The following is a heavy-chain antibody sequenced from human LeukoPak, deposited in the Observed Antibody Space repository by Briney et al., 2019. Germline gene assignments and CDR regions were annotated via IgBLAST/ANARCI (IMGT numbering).Heavy chain of an antibody. D-gene: IGHD4-11*01. Sequence: SETLSLTCTVSGDSTSSYYWSWIRQPPGQGLEWIGYIYYSGSTNYNPSLKSRVTMSVDTSKNQFSLRLSSVTAADTAMYYCASSNLFHLYWYFDLWGRGTLVTVSS. J-gene: IGHJ2*01. V-gene: IGHV4-59*01. CDR1: GDSTSSYY. CDR2: IYYSGST. CDR3: ASSNLFHLYWYFDL.